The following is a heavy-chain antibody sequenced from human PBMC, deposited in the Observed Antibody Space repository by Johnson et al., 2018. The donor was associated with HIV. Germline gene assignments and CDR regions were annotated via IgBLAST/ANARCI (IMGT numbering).Heavy chain of an antibody. CDR3: ARGHTWPKSGFDF. Sequence: QVQLVESGGGVVQPGWSLRLSCAVSGFTFSGYGMHWVRQAPGKGLEWVAVIRHDGNHKYYGESMKDRLIISRDNSKNMLYMEIQSLTTEDTTVYYCARGHTWPKSGFDFWGQGTIVTVSS. V-gene: IGHV3-33*01. CDR1: GFTFSGYG. D-gene: IGHD3-3*01. CDR2: IRHDGNHK. J-gene: IGHJ3*01.